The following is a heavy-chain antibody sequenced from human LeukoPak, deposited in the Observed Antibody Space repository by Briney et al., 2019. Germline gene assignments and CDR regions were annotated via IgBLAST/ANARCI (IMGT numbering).Heavy chain of an antibody. CDR1: GGSVSSSRYY. V-gene: IGHV4-39*01. D-gene: IGHD3-22*01. CDR3: AKHLYYYDGSGYKTPFDY. J-gene: IGHJ4*02. Sequence: SETLSLTCTVSGGSVSSSRYYWGWIRQPPGKGLGWIGSIYYSGSTYYNPSLKSRVTISVDTSKNQFSLRLTSVTAADTAVYYCAKHLYYYDGSGYKTPFDYWGQGTLVTVSS. CDR2: IYYSGST.